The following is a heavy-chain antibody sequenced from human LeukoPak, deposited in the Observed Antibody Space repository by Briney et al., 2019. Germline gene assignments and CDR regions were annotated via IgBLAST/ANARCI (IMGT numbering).Heavy chain of an antibody. D-gene: IGHD6-19*01. J-gene: IGHJ1*01. CDR1: GFLITNNNY. V-gene: IGHV4-38-2*02. CDR3: ARNGSSGFFND. CDR2: IHHSGNRFESGST. Sequence: SETLSLTCSVSGFLITNNNYWGWIRQSPGKGLEWMGSIHHSGNRFESGSTHYNPSFRGRVTVSADPSKNQFSLTLWSVTVADTGVYICARNGSSGFFNDWSQGTLVTVSS.